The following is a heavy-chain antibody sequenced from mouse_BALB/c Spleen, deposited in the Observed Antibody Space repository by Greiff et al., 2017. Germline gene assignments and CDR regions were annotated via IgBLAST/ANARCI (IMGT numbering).Heavy chain of an antibody. Sequence: EVKVVESGPSLVKPSQTLSLTCSVTGDSITSGYWNWIRKFPGNKLEYMGYISYSGSTYYNPSLKSRISITRDTSKNQYYLQLNSVTTEDTATYYCARFNYYGSSSFAYWGQGTLVTVSA. J-gene: IGHJ3*01. D-gene: IGHD1-1*01. CDR2: ISYSGST. CDR1: GDSITSGY. V-gene: IGHV3-8*02. CDR3: ARFNYYGSSSFAY.